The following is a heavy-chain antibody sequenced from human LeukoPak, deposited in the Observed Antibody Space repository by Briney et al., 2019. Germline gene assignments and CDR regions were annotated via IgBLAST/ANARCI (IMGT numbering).Heavy chain of an antibody. CDR3: ARGSSTSCYY. CDR2: SNGDGGST. D-gene: IGHD2-2*01. Sequence: GGSLRLSCAASGFTFSSYWMHWVRQAPGKGLEWVPRSNGDGGSTNYADSVKGRFTISRDNAKNTLYLQMNSLRAEDTAVYYCARGSSTSCYYWGQGTLVTVSS. V-gene: IGHV3-74*01. CDR1: GFTFSSYW. J-gene: IGHJ4*02.